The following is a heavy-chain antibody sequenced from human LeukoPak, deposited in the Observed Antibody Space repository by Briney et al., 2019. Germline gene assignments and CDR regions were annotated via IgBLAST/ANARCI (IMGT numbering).Heavy chain of an antibody. V-gene: IGHV1-46*01. J-gene: IGHJ4*02. CDR3: ARVDLYSSGWYSGSYYFDY. D-gene: IGHD6-19*01. CDR2: INPSGGST. Sequence: ASVKVSCKASGYTFTSYYMHWVRQAPGQGLEWMGIINPSGGSTSYALKFQGRVTMTRDTSTSTVYMELSSLRSEDTAVYYCARVDLYSSGWYSGSYYFDYWGQGTLVTVSS. CDR1: GYTFTSYY.